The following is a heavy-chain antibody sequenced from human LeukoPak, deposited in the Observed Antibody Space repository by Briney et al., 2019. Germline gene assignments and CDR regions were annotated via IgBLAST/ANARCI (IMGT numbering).Heavy chain of an antibody. J-gene: IGHJ4*02. CDR1: GFTFSSYG. CDR2: INGLNGGT. D-gene: IGHD6-19*01. Sequence: GGSLRLSCAASGFTFSSYGMIWVRQAPGKGLEWASSINGLNGGTYYADSVKGRFTISRDNSKDTVDLQMNSLRADDTAIYYCAKAVAGNWKYHFEYWGQGSLVTVSS. CDR3: AKAVAGNWKYHFEY. V-gene: IGHV3-23*01.